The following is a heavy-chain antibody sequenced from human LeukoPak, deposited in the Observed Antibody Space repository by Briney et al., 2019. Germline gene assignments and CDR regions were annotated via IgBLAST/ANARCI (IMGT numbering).Heavy chain of an antibody. CDR2: ISGSGGST. CDR3: AKPAGGFCTIGVCYRFDY. J-gene: IGHJ4*02. Sequence: GGSLRLSCAASGFTFSSYAMSWVRQAPGKGLEWVSAISGSGGSTYYADSVKGRFTISRDNSKNTLYLQMNSLRAEDTAVYYCAKPAGGFCTIGVCYRFDYWGKEPLVTVPS. D-gene: IGHD2-8*01. V-gene: IGHV3-23*01. CDR1: GFTFSSYA.